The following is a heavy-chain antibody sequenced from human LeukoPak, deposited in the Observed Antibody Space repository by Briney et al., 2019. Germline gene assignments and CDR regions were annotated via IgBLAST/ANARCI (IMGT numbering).Heavy chain of an antibody. Sequence: GESLRLSCAASGFTFSSYAMSWVRQAPGKGLEWVSAISGSGGSTYYADSAKGRFTISRDNSKNTLYLQMNSLRAEDTAVYYCAGDRTNRAHRTHFDYWGQGTLVTVSS. V-gene: IGHV3-23*01. CDR3: AGDRTNRAHRTHFDY. D-gene: IGHD1-1*01. CDR2: ISGSGGST. CDR1: GFTFSSYA. J-gene: IGHJ4*02.